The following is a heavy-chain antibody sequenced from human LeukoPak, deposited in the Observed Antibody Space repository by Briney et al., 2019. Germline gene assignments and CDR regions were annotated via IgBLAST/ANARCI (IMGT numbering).Heavy chain of an antibody. CDR1: GFIFSNYA. CDR3: AKRRDYSSGFFSDFDY. CDR2: ITSGGGST. Sequence: GGSLRLSCAASGFIFSNYAMSWVRQAPGKGLEWVSGITSGGGSTYYADSVKGRFTVSRDKSKNMLYLQMNSLRAEDTAVYYCAKRRDYSSGFFSDFDYWGQGTLVTVSS. V-gene: IGHV3-23*01. J-gene: IGHJ4*02. D-gene: IGHD3-22*01.